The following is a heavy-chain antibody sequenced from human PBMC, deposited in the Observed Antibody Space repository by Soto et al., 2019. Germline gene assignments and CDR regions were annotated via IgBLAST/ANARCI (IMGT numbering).Heavy chain of an antibody. J-gene: IGHJ4*02. CDR1: GFTFSSYA. CDR2: ISYDGSNK. CDR3: ARDNRAYGDYVFDY. V-gene: IGHV3-30-3*01. Sequence: QPGGSLRLSCAASGFTFSSYAMHWVRQAPGKGLEWVAVISYDGSNKYYADSVKGRFTISRDNSKNTLYLQMNSLRAEDTAVYYCARDNRAYGDYVFDYWGQGXLVTVYS. D-gene: IGHD4-17*01.